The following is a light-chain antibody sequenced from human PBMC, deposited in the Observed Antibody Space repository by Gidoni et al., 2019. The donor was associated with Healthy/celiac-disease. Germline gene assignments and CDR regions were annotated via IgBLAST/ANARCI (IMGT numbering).Light chain of an antibody. V-gene: IGKV1-39*01. Sequence: DIQMTQSPSSLSASVGDRVTITCRASQSISSYLNWYQQKPGKAPKLLLYAASSLQSGVPSRFSGSGSGTDLTLTISSLQPEDFATYYCQQSYSTLFTFGPGTKVDI. CDR1: QSISSY. CDR3: QQSYSTLFT. J-gene: IGKJ3*01. CDR2: AAS.